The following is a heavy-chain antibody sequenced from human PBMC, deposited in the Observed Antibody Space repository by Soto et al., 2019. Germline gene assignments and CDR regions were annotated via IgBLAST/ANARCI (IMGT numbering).Heavy chain of an antibody. D-gene: IGHD6-19*01. CDR3: ARGGSSDWQVAFDF. CDR1: GGAFSGYF. V-gene: IGHV4-34*01. Sequence: SETLSLTCDVYGGAFSGYFWNWIRQSPGKGLEWIGKVNHNGRNNYNPSLKSRVTISLDMSKKQISLKLTSVTAADTAVYYCARGGSSDWQVAFDFWGQGTMVTVSS. J-gene: IGHJ3*01. CDR2: VNHNGRN.